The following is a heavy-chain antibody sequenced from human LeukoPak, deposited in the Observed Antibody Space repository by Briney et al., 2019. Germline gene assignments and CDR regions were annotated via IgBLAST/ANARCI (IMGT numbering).Heavy chain of an antibody. V-gene: IGHV4-61*01. CDR2: IYYSGST. J-gene: IGHJ4*02. CDR3: ARTAYCSGGSCYLGY. D-gene: IGHD2-15*01. CDR1: GVSVSSGSYY. Sequence: PSETLSLTCTVSGVSVSSGSYYWSWIRQPPGKGLEWIGYIYYSGSTNYNPSLKSRVTISVDTSKNQFSLKLSSVTAADTAVYYCARTAYCSGGSCYLGYWGQGTLVTVSS.